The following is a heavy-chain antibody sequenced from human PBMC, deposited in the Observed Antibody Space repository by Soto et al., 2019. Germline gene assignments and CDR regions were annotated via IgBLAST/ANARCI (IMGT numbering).Heavy chain of an antibody. Sequence: QITLKESGPTLVKPTQTLTLTCTFSGFSLSTSGVGVGWIRQPPGKALEWLALIYWNDDKRYSPSLKSRLTITKDTSKNQVVLTITNMDPVDTATYYCAHSGPEITMVGGGRPGVGTDVWGLGTTVTVSS. V-gene: IGHV2-5*01. CDR2: IYWNDDK. CDR1: GFSLSTSGVG. D-gene: IGHD3-10*01. CDR3: AHSGPEITMVGGGRPGVGTDV. J-gene: IGHJ6*02.